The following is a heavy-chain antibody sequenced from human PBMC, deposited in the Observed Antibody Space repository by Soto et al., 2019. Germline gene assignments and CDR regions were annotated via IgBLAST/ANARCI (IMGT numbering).Heavy chain of an antibody. Sequence: SVKVSCKASGGTFSSYAISWVRQAPGQGLEWMGGIIPIFGTANYAQKFQGRVTITADESTSTAYMGLSSLRSEDTAVYYCAGSGYDYVRGWRFDPWGQGTLVTVSS. CDR2: IIPIFGTA. D-gene: IGHD5-12*01. CDR3: AGSGYDYVRGWRFDP. CDR1: GGTFSSYA. V-gene: IGHV1-69*13. J-gene: IGHJ5*02.